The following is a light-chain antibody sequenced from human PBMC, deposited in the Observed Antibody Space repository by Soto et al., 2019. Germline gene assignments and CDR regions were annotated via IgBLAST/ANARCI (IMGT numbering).Light chain of an antibody. J-gene: IGKJ5*01. Sequence: TVLPPSPGTLSLSPGDGATLFCRASQSVSSNLLAWDQEKPGQAPRPLIFGASRRATRIPDRFSGSGSGTDFTLTISSLEPEGFAVYYCQQRSNWSITFGQGTRLEI. V-gene: IGKV3D-20*02. CDR3: QQRSNWSIT. CDR1: QSVSSNL. CDR2: GAS.